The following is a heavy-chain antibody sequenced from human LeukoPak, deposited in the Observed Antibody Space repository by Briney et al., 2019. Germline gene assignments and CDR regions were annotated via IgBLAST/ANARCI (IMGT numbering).Heavy chain of an antibody. CDR2: ISHSGST. CDR3: ARSPSGSGSYYFDY. Sequence: SETLSLTCTVSGGSISSGGYYWSWIRQPPGKGLEWIGEISHSGSTNYSPSLKSRVTISVDTSKNQFSLKLSSVTAADTAVYYCARSPSGSGSYYFDYWGQGTLVTVSS. D-gene: IGHD6-19*01. V-gene: IGHV4-39*07. CDR1: GGSISSGGYY. J-gene: IGHJ4*02.